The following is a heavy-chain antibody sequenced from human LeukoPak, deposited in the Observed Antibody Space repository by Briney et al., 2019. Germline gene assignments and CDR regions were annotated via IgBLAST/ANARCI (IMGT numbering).Heavy chain of an antibody. Sequence: GGSLRLSCAASGFTFSSYAMSWVRQAPGKGLEWVGRIKSKTDGGTTDYAAPVKGRFTISRDDSQNTLYLQMNSLKTEDTAVYYCTTGAPRAYSGSYSNCRGQGTLVTVSS. CDR3: TTGAPRAYSGSYSNC. J-gene: IGHJ4*02. D-gene: IGHD1-26*01. CDR2: IKSKTDGGTT. V-gene: IGHV3-15*01. CDR1: GFTFSSYA.